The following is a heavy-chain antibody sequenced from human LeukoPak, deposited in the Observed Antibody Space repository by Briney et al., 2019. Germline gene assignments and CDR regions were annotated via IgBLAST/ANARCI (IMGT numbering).Heavy chain of an antibody. CDR1: GFTFSNYA. V-gene: IGHV3-30-3*01. CDR2: ISYDGSIK. Sequence: PGRSLRLSCAASGFTFSNYAMHWIRQAPGKGLGWVVVISYDGSIKYYADSLKGRFTISRDNSKNTLYLQMNSLRAEDTAVYYCARTLALYGSGSFFDFWGQGTLVTVSS. CDR3: ARTLALYGSGSFFDF. D-gene: IGHD3-10*01. J-gene: IGHJ4*02.